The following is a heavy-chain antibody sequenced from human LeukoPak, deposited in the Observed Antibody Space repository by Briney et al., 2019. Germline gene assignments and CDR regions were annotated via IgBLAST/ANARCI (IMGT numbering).Heavy chain of an antibody. CDR3: ARHGSGSYYNFFDY. CDR2: VYYSGNT. V-gene: IGHV4-39*01. D-gene: IGHD1-26*01. CDR1: GGSISGSIYY. Sequence: PSETPSLTCTVSGGSISGSIYYWGWIRQPPGKGLEWIGSVYYSGNTHYNPSRKSRFTMSVDTSKNQFSLNLNSVTAADGGVYFCARHGSGSYYNFFDYWGQGSLVTVSS. J-gene: IGHJ4*02.